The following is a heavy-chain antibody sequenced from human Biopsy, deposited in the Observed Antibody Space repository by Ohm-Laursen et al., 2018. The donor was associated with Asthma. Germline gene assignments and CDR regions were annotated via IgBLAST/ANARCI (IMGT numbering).Heavy chain of an antibody. V-gene: IGHV1-69*13. CDR1: GGTFSNFA. CDR3: ARCQVGYSSGWSLLLKKIYYSGMDV. Sequence: SVKVSCKSPGGTFSNFAISWVRQAPGQGLEWLGGIMTVSGTTNYAQKFQGRVTITADESTSTAYMEVTSLRSEDTAIYYCARCQVGYSSGWSLLLKKIYYSGMDVWGQGTAVTVSS. D-gene: IGHD6-19*01. CDR2: IMTVSGTT. J-gene: IGHJ6*02.